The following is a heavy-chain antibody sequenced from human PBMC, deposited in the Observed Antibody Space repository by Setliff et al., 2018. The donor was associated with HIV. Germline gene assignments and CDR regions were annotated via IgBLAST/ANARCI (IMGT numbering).Heavy chain of an antibody. V-gene: IGHV4-39*01. CDR3: ARGPPLIVAEEDY. D-gene: IGHD3-22*01. Sequence: ETLSLTCTVSGGSIKSSSDYWGWIRQPPGKGLEWIGTIYYSGSTYYNPSLKSRVTISVDTSKNQFSLKLSSVTAADTAMYYCARGPPLIVAEEDYWGQGTLVTVSS. CDR1: GGSIKSSSDY. CDR2: IYYSGST. J-gene: IGHJ4*02.